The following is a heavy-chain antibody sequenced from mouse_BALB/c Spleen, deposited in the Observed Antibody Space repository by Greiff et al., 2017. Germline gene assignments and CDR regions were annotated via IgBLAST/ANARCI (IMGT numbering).Heavy chain of an antibody. CDR1: GYSITSDYA. CDR2: ISYSGST. V-gene: IGHV3-2*02. D-gene: IGHD1-1*01. J-gene: IGHJ3*01. Sequence: EVKLVESGPGLVKPSQSLSLTCTVTGYSITSDYAWNWIRQFPGNKLEWMGYISYSGSTSYNPSLKSRISITRDTSKNQFFLQLNSVTTEDTATYYCARSGGSSYGFAYWGQGTLVTVSA. CDR3: ARSGGSSYGFAY.